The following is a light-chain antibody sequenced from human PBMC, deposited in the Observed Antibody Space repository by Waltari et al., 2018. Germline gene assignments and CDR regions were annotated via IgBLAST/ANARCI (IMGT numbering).Light chain of an antibody. CDR2: GDS. CDR3: QSYDSSLSGYV. Sequence: QSVLTQPPSVSGAPGQRVTISCTGSSSNIGAGYDVHWYQQLPGTAPKVLIYGDSKRPSGVPDRSSGSKAGTSASLVITGLQTEDEADYYCQSYDSSLSGYVFGTGTKVTVL. V-gene: IGLV1-40*01. J-gene: IGLJ1*01. CDR1: SSNIGAGYD.